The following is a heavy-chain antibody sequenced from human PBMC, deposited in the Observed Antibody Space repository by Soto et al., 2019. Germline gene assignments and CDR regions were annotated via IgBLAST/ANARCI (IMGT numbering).Heavy chain of an antibody. J-gene: IGHJ2*01. V-gene: IGHV4-34*01. CDR2: INHSGST. D-gene: IGHD2-15*01. CDR3: ARFVVVVAATPSWYFDL. Sequence: SETLSLTCAVYGGSFSGYYWSWIRQPPGKGLEWIGEINHSGSTNYNPSLKSRVTISVDTSKNQFSLKLSSVTAADTAVYYCARFVVVVAATPSWYFDLWGRGTLVTVSS. CDR1: GGSFSGYY.